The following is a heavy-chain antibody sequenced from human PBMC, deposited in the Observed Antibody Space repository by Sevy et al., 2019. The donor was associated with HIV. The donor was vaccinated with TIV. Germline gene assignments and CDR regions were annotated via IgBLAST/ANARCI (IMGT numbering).Heavy chain of an antibody. J-gene: IGHJ4*02. Sequence: GGSLRLSCAASGFTVSSNYMSWVRQAPGKGLEWVSVIYSGGSTYYADSVKGRFTISRDNSKNTRYLQMNSLRAEDTAVYYCARVGLDYGDYVGGGYFDYWGQGTLVTVSS. CDR3: ARVGLDYGDYVGGGYFDY. V-gene: IGHV3-66*02. CDR1: GFTVSSNY. CDR2: IYSGGST. D-gene: IGHD4-17*01.